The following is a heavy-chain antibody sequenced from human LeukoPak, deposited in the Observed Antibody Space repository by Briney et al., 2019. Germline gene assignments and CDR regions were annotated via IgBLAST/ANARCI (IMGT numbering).Heavy chain of an antibody. CDR3: ARLVTLDYYYYYMDV. D-gene: IGHD3-10*01. CDR1: GGSFSGYY. J-gene: IGHJ6*03. Sequence: SETLSLTCAVYGGSFSGYYWSWIRQPPGKGLEWIGEINHSGSTNYNPSLKSRVTISVDTSKNQFSLKLSSVTPADTAVYYCARLVTLDYYYYYMDVWGKGTTVTISS. CDR2: INHSGST. V-gene: IGHV4-34*01.